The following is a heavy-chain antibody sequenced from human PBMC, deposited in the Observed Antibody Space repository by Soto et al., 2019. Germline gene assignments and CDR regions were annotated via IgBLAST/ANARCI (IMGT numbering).Heavy chain of an antibody. V-gene: IGHV3-15*01. CDR2: IRSKTDGGTT. Sequence: VGSLRLSCAASGFTFSNAWMSWVRQAPGKGLEWVGRIRSKTDGGTTDYAAPVKGRFTISRDDSKDTLYLQMNSLKTEDTAVYYCKWDLEASDPWGQGTLVTVSS. J-gene: IGHJ5*02. CDR1: GFTFSNAW. D-gene: IGHD1-26*01. CDR3: KWDLEASDP.